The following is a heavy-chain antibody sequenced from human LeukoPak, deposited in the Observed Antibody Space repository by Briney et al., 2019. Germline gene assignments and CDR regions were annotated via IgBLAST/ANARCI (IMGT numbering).Heavy chain of an antibody. D-gene: IGHD5-18*01. V-gene: IGHV4-59*01. CDR2: IYYSGST. J-gene: IGHJ5*02. CDR3: ARGLDTAMAYNWFDP. CDR1: GGSISSYY. Sequence: WETLSLTCTVSGGSISSYYWSWLRQPPGKGLEWIGYIYYSGSTNYNPSLKSRVTISVDTSKNQFSLKLSSVTAADTAVYYCARGLDTAMAYNWFDPWGQGTLVTVSS.